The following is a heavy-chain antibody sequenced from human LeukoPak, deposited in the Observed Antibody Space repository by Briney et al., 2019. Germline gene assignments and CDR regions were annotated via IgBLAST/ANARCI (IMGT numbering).Heavy chain of an antibody. J-gene: IGHJ3*02. CDR3: AKSGPAAGRPDAFDI. CDR2: IYYSGIT. CDR1: GGSVTTSSFY. D-gene: IGHD2-2*01. V-gene: IGHV4-39*07. Sequence: PSETLSLTCTLCGGSVTTSSFYWAWIRQPPGKGLECIGTIYYSGITYYHSSLKSRVTISVDTSKNQFSLKLNSVTAADTAVYFCAKSGPAAGRPDAFDIWGQGTMVTVSS.